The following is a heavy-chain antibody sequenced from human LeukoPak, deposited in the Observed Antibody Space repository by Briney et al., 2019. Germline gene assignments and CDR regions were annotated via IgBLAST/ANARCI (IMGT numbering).Heavy chain of an antibody. CDR3: ARGRRRFPHPYGMDV. V-gene: IGHV4-34*01. Sequence: SETLSLTCAVYGGSFSGYYWSWIRQPPGKGLEWIGEINHSGSTNYNPSLKSRVTISVDTSKNQFSLKLSSVTAADTAVYYCARGRRRFPHPYGMDVWGQGTTVTVSS. CDR1: GGSFSGYY. J-gene: IGHJ6*02. D-gene: IGHD1-14*01. CDR2: INHSGST.